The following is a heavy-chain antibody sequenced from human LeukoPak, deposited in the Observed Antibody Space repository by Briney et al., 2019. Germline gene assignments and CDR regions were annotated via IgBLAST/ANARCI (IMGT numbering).Heavy chain of an antibody. CDR3: AGGTIAVAGPDY. CDR2: IYTSGST. CDR1: GGSISSYY. D-gene: IGHD6-19*01. Sequence: SETLSLTCTVSGGSISSYYWSWIRQPAGKGLEWIGRIYTSGSTNYNPSLKSRVPMSVDTSKNQFSLKLSSVTAADTAVYYCAGGTIAVAGPDYWGQGTLVTVSS. J-gene: IGHJ4*02. V-gene: IGHV4-4*07.